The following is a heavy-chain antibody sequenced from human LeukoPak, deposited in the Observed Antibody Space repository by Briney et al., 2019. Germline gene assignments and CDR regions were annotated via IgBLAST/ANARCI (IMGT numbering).Heavy chain of an antibody. CDR2: TWYDGSNK. V-gene: IGHV3-33*01. CDR3: ARDAAVAAYCGGDCYLDY. Sequence: GRSLRLSCAASGFTFSSYGMHWVRQAPGKGLEWVAVTWYDGSNKYYADSVKGRFTISRDNSKNTLYLQMNSLRAEDTAVYYCARDAAVAAYCGGDCYLDYWGQGTLVTVSS. CDR1: GFTFSSYG. J-gene: IGHJ4*02. D-gene: IGHD2-21*02.